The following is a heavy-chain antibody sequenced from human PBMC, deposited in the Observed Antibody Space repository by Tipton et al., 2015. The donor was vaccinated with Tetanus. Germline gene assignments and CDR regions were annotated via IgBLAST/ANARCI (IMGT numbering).Heavy chain of an antibody. Sequence: LTCAASGFTFSNAWMNWVRQAPGKGLEWVGRIKSKTDGGTTDYAAPVKGRFTISRDDSKNTLYLQMNSLKTEDTAVYYCTSYDIGAGVGYFDYWGQGTLVTVSS. V-gene: IGHV3-15*07. J-gene: IGHJ4*02. CDR2: IKSKTDGGTT. D-gene: IGHD3-22*01. CDR1: GFTFSNAW. CDR3: TSYDIGAGVGYFDY.